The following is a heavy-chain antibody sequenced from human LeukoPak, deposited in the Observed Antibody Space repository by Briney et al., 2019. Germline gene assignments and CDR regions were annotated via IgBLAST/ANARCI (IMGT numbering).Heavy chain of an antibody. D-gene: IGHD6-6*01. CDR3: ARFQEYSSSIFDY. CDR2: ISPGDSDT. Sequence: GESPQIYRQGSRYSFTSYLIGLVRQIPGKGLELMGIISPGDSDTRYSPSFQGQVTISADKSISTAYLQWSSLKASDTAMYYCARFQEYSSSIFDYWGQGTLVTVSS. V-gene: IGHV5-51*01. J-gene: IGHJ4*02. CDR1: RYSFTSYL.